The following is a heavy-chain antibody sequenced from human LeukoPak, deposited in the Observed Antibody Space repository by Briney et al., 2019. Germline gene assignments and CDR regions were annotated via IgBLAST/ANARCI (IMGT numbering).Heavy chain of an antibody. CDR3: ARERPLGAEWLFHYYYYYMDV. J-gene: IGHJ6*03. CDR1: GYTFTSYG. Sequence: ASVKVSCKASGYTFTSYGISWVRQAPGQGLEWMGWISAYNGNTNYAQKLQGRVTMTTDTSTSTAYMELRSLRSDDTAVYYCARERPLGAEWLFHYYYYYMDVWGKGTTVTVSS. D-gene: IGHD3-3*01. CDR2: ISAYNGNT. V-gene: IGHV1-18*01.